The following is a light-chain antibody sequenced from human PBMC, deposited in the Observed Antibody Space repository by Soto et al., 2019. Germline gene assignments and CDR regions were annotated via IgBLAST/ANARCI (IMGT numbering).Light chain of an antibody. J-gene: IGLJ1*01. CDR3: SSYTSSSTFV. Sequence: QSALGPASSSSGTHGQAIIISCAGTSSDVGGHDYVSWYQQHPGKAPTLMIYHVTNRPSGVSSRFSGSKSGNTAFLIISGLQAEDEADYYCSSYTSSSTFVFGTGTKVTVL. CDR2: HVT. CDR1: SSDVGGHDY. V-gene: IGLV2-14*01.